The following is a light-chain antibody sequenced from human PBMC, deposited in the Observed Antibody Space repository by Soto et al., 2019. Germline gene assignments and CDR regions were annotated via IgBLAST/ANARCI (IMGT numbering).Light chain of an antibody. CDR3: TSYTSSITVV. Sequence: QSALTQPPSVSGSPGQSVTISCTGTSSDVGSYNRVSWYQQPPGTAPKLILYEVTNRPSGVPDRFSGSKSGNTASLTISGLQAEDGGDYYCTSYTSSITVVFGGGTKLTVL. V-gene: IGLV2-18*02. J-gene: IGLJ2*01. CDR1: SSDVGSYNR. CDR2: EVT.